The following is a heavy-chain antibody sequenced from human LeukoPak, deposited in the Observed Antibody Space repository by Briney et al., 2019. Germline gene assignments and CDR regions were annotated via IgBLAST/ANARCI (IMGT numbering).Heavy chain of an antibody. Sequence: GGSLRLSCAASGFTFTSFWMHWVRQAPGKGLEWVSRINGDGNTTTNADYVKGRLTISRDNAKNTLYLQMNSLRVEDTAVYYCAREARNCSGGTCYSRSFDYWGQGTLVTVCS. CDR1: GFTFTSFW. D-gene: IGHD2-15*01. CDR2: INGDGNTT. J-gene: IGHJ4*02. CDR3: AREARNCSGGTCYSRSFDY. V-gene: IGHV3-74*01.